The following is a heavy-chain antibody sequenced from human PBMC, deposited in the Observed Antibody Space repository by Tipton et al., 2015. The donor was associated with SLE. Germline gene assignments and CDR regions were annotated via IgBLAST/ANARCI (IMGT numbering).Heavy chain of an antibody. D-gene: IGHD7-27*01. CDR3: ARDELTAGYFDL. CDR1: GGSISSTYY. CDR2: IFYSGSFSGGST. Sequence: TLSLTCTVSGGSISSTYYWGWIRQPPGKGLEWIGSIFYSGSFSGGSTYYNPSLKSRVTISVDTSKNQFSLKLSSVTAADTAVYYCARDELTAGYFDLWGRGTLVTVSS. J-gene: IGHJ2*01. V-gene: IGHV4-39*07.